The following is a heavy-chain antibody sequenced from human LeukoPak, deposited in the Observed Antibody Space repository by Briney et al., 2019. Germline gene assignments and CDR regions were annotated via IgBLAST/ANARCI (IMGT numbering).Heavy chain of an antibody. CDR1: GYTFTSYY. V-gene: IGHV1-46*01. D-gene: IGHD2-15*01. CDR2: INPTGGSI. CDR3: ARAGGYCGRISCPYYLDY. Sequence: ASVKVSCKASGYTFTSYYMHWVRQAPGQGLEWMGLINPTGGSIGYAQKFQGRVTMTRDMSTSTDYMELSSLRSEDTAVYYCARAGGYCGRISCPYYLDYWGQGSLVAASS. J-gene: IGHJ4*02.